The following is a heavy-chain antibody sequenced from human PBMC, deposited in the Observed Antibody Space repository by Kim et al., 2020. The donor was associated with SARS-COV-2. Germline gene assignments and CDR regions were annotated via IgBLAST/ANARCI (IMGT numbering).Heavy chain of an antibody. V-gene: IGHV3-7*04. D-gene: IGHD6-13*01. CDR3: ARLGSSSWNFDY. Sequence: KYELDSVKGRFTISRDNAKNSLYLQRNSLRAEDTAVYYCARLGSSSWNFDYWGQGTLVTVSS. CDR2: K. J-gene: IGHJ4*02.